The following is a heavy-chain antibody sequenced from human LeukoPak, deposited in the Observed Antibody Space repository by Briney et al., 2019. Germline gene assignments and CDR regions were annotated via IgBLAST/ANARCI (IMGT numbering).Heavy chain of an antibody. CDR2: IYYSGST. D-gene: IGHD3-10*02. Sequence: PSETLSLTCTVSGGSISPYYWSWIRQPPGKGLEGLGYIYYSGSTDYNPSLKSRVAISVDTSKNQFSLKLSSVTAADTAVYYCARSTGSTMFIDSWGQGTLVTVSS. V-gene: IGHV4-59*01. CDR3: ARSTGSTMFIDS. CDR1: GGSISPYY. J-gene: IGHJ4*02.